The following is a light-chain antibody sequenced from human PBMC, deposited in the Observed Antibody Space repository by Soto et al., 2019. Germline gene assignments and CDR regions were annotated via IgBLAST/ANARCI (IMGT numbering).Light chain of an antibody. J-gene: IGKJ5*01. Sequence: IVLTQSPGTLSLSPGEIATLYFSAGQSVSSNYLAWYRQKPGQAPRLLIYAASSRATGIPDRFSGSGSGTDFTLTIDGLEPEDFVVYYCQQYGYSPITFGQGTRLENK. CDR2: AAS. CDR1: QSVSSNY. V-gene: IGKV3-20*01. CDR3: QQYGYSPIT.